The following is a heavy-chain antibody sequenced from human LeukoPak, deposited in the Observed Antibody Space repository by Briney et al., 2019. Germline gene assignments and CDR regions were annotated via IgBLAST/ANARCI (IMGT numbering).Heavy chain of an antibody. J-gene: IGHJ3*02. Sequence: ASVKVSCKASGYTFTVHFFHWVRQAPGQGLEWMGWINPNSGGTNYAQKFQGRVTMTRDTSISTAYMELNRLRSDDTAVYYCARERDAFDIWGQGTVITVSS. CDR2: INPNSGGT. CDR3: ARERDAFDI. V-gene: IGHV1-2*02. CDR1: GYTFTVHF.